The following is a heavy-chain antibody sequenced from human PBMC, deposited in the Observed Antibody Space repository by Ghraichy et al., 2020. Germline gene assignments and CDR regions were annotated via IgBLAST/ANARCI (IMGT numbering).Heavy chain of an antibody. Sequence: SETLSLTCTVSGASIRGYYWSWIRQPAGKGLEWIGRIYTSGSINYNPSLKSRVTMSLDTSKNQFSLKLSSVTAADTAVYYCSSTDFDVRSGSSGYTMDVWGQGTTVIVSS. CDR2: IYTSGSI. J-gene: IGHJ6*02. V-gene: IGHV4-4*07. D-gene: IGHD3-3*01. CDR3: SSTDFDVRSGSSGYTMDV. CDR1: GASIRGYY.